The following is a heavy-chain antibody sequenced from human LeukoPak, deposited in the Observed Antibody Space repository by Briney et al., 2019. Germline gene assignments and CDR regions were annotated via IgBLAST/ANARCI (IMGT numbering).Heavy chain of an antibody. V-gene: IGHV3-7*01. Sequence: GRSLRLSCAVSGFPFTNYWMSWVRHAPGKGLEWVANIKEDGSVMYYMDSLKGRFTISRDSAQNSLYLQMNSLRVEDTAVYFCARDLWGSYSTGSYLDYWGQGALVTVSS. J-gene: IGHJ4*02. CDR3: ARDLWGSYSTGSYLDY. CDR1: GFPFTNYW. CDR2: IKEDGSVM. D-gene: IGHD6-19*01.